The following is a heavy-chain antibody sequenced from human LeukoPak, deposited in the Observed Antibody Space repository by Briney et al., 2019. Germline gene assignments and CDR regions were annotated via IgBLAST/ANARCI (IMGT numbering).Heavy chain of an antibody. CDR2: INPNSGGT. J-gene: IGHJ5*02. CDR1: GYTLTDYY. CDR3: AREEVVAATPGWFDP. D-gene: IGHD2-15*01. V-gene: IGHV1-2*02. Sequence: ASVKVSCKASGYTLTDYYIHWVRQAPGQGLEWMGWINPNSGGTNYAQKFQGRVAMTRDTSISTAYMELSSLTSDDTAVYYCAREEVVAATPGWFDPWGQGTLVTVSS.